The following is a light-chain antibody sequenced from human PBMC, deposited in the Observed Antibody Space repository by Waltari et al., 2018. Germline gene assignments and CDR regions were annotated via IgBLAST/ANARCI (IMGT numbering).Light chain of an antibody. J-gene: IGLJ3*02. CDR1: SGSIASNY. Sequence: NFMLTQPHSVSESPGKTVTISCTRSSGSIASNYVQRYQQRPGSSPTTVIYEDNQRPSGVPDRFSGSIASSSNSASLTISGLKTEDEADYYCQSYDSSNPWVFGGGTKLTVL. CDR2: EDN. V-gene: IGLV6-57*01. CDR3: QSYDSSNPWV.